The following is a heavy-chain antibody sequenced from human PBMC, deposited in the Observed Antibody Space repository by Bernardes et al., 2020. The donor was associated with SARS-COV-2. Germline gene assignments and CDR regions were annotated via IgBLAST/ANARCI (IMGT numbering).Heavy chain of an antibody. CDR2: ISSSSSYI. V-gene: IGHV3-21*01. D-gene: IGHD1-1*01. CDR1: GFTFSSYS. J-gene: IGHJ4*02. Sequence: GGSLRLSCAASGFTFSSYSMNWVRQAPGKGLEWVSSISSSSSYIYYADSVKGRFTISRDNAKNSLYLQMNSLRAEDTAVYYCARDLSEWIQLERRAQLDYWGQGTLVTVSS. CDR3: ARDLSEWIQLERRAQLDY.